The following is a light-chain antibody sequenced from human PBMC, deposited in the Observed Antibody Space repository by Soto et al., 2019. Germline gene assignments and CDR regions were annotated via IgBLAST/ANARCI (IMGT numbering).Light chain of an antibody. Sequence: QSALTQPASVSGSPGQSITISCTGTSSDVGGYNYVSWYQQHPRNAPKFMIYDVSNRPSGVSNRFSGSKSGNTASLTISGLQAEDEAYYYCSSYTTSNTRQIVFGTGTKVTVL. J-gene: IGLJ1*01. CDR1: SSDVGGYNY. CDR2: DVS. CDR3: SSYTTSNTRQIV. V-gene: IGLV2-14*01.